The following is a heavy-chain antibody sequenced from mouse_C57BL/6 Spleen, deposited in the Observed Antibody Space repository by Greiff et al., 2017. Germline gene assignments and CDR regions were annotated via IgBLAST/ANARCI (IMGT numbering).Heavy chain of an antibody. CDR3: ARDPYGSSRGMDY. D-gene: IGHD1-1*01. V-gene: IGHV1-53*01. CDR1: GYTFTSYW. J-gene: IGHJ4*01. CDR2: INPSNGGT. Sequence: VQLQQPGTELVKPGASVKLSCKASGYTFTSYWMHWVKQRPGQGLEWIGNINPSNGGTTYNEKFKSKATLTVDKSSSTAYMQLSSLTSEDSAVYYCARDPYGSSRGMDYWGQGTSVTVSS.